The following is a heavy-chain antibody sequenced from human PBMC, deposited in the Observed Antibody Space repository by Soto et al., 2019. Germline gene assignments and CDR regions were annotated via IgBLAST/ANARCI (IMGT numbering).Heavy chain of an antibody. D-gene: IGHD3-22*01. CDR2: ISWNGDKI. J-gene: IGHJ5*02. V-gene: IGHV3-9*01. CDR3: TKEVVRAGGWFGP. CDR1: GFTFDDYA. Sequence: EVQLLKSGGGLVQPGMSLRLSCAASGFTFDDYAMPWVRQAPGQGLEWVSGISWNGDKIDYADSVRGRFTISRDNAKNSLYLQMQRVSAEDTALYYCTKEVVRAGGWFGPWGQGTLVTVSS.